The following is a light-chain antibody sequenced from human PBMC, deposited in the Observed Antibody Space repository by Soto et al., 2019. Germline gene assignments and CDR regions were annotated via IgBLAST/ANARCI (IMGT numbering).Light chain of an antibody. J-gene: IGLJ2*01. Sequence: QSVLTQPPSMSGAPGQRVTISCSGSDSNIGANYDVHWYQQFPGTAPKVLIYANSNRPSGVPDRFSGSKSGTSAYLAITGLQAEDEADYYCQSFDSSLSGSIFGGGTKLTVL. CDR2: ANS. CDR1: DSNIGANYD. V-gene: IGLV1-40*01. CDR3: QSFDSSLSGSI.